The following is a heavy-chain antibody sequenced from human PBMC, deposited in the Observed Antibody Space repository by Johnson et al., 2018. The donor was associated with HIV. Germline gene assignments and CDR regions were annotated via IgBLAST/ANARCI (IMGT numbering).Heavy chain of an antibody. Sequence: VQLVESGGGLVQPGGSLRLSCAASGFTFSGYWMNWVRQAPGKGLEWVANIKQDGSEKYYVDSVKGRFTIPRANANNALYLQMHSMRAEDQAVDSCSRDRGGSSMRSDALDIWGQGTMVTVSS. CDR3: SRDRGGSSMRSDALDI. V-gene: IGHV3-7*05. J-gene: IGHJ3*02. D-gene: IGHD3-16*01. CDR1: GFTFSGYW. CDR2: IKQDGSEK.